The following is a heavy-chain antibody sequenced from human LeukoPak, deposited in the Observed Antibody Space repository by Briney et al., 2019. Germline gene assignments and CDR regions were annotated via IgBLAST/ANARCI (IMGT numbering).Heavy chain of an antibody. D-gene: IGHD1-26*01. J-gene: IGHJ6*03. V-gene: IGHV3-48*01. CDR2: ISSGSTTT. Sequence: PGGSLRLSCAASGFTFSSYDMNWVRQAPGKGLEWVSYISSGSTTTYYADSVKGRFTVSRDNAKNSFYLQMNSLRVEDTAVYYCARRPLSGSYYNNYYMDVWGKGTTVTVSS. CDR1: GFTFSSYD. CDR3: ARRPLSGSYYNNYYMDV.